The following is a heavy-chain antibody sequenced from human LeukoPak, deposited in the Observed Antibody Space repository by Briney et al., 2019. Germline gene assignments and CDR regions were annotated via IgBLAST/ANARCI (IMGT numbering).Heavy chain of an antibody. CDR2: IGTAGDT. J-gene: IGHJ6*02. Sequence: GGSLRLSCAASGFTFSSYDMHWVRQATGKGLEWVSAIGTAGDTYYPGSVKGRFTISGENAKNSLYLQMNSLRAGDTAVYYCARGGFYYGSGSYYNRGGMDVWGQGTTVTVSS. V-gene: IGHV3-13*01. CDR3: ARGGFYYGSGSYYNRGGMDV. D-gene: IGHD3-10*01. CDR1: GFTFSSYD.